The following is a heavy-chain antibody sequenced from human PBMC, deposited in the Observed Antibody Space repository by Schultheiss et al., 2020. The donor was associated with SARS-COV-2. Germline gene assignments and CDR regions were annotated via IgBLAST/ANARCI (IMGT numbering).Heavy chain of an antibody. J-gene: IGHJ6*04. CDR1: GFTFTMYW. V-gene: IGHV3-21*05. Sequence: GESLKISCAASGFTFTMYWMTWVRQAPGKGLEWVSYISSSSSYTNYADSVKGRFTISRDTSKNTLHLQMNSLRVDDTALYYCARGLYSSSWHDAWLDVWGKGTRVTVSS. CDR2: ISSSSSYT. CDR3: ARGLYSSSWHDAWLDV. D-gene: IGHD6-13*01.